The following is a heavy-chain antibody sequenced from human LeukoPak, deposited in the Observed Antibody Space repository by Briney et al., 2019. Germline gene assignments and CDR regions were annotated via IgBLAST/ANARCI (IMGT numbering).Heavy chain of an antibody. Sequence: GGSLRLSCAASGFTFSTYWMYWVRQAPGKGLEWVANIKQDGSHKYYVDSVKGRFTISRDNAKNSLYLQMNSLRAEDTAVYYCAKDSTYYYDSSGYPFEYFQHWGQGTLVTVSS. J-gene: IGHJ1*01. CDR3: AKDSTYYYDSSGYPFEYFQH. D-gene: IGHD3-22*01. CDR1: GFTFSTYW. CDR2: IKQDGSHK. V-gene: IGHV3-7*01.